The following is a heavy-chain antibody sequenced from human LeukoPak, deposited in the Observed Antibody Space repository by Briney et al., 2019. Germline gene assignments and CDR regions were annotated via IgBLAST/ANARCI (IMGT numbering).Heavy chain of an antibody. CDR3: AKSLYGSGSYYNWFDP. CDR1: GGSISNYY. CDR2: IYNSGTT. J-gene: IGHJ5*02. Sequence: TSETLSLTCTVSGGSISNYYWSWIRQPAGKGLEWIGRIYNSGTTNYNPSLKSRVTMSVDTSKNQYSLKLSSVTAADTAVYYCAKSLYGSGSYYNWFDPWGQGTLVTVSS. V-gene: IGHV4-4*07. D-gene: IGHD3-10*01.